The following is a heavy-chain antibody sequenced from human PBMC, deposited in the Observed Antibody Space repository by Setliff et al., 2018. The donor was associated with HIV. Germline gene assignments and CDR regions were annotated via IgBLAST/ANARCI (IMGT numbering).Heavy chain of an antibody. CDR1: GGTFNNYA. V-gene: IGHV1-69*10. D-gene: IGHD4-17*01. CDR3: AREPTGYGDYVYFDY. Sequence: SVKVSCKTSGGTFNNYASSWVRQAPGQGLEWMGGIIPILGIANYAQKIQGRATITADESTSTVYMELSSLRSDDSAVYYCAREPTGYGDYVYFDYWGQGTLVTVSS. J-gene: IGHJ4*02. CDR2: IIPILGIA.